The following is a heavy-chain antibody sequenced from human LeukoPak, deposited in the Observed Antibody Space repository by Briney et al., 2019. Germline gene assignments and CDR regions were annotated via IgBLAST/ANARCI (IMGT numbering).Heavy chain of an antibody. D-gene: IGHD3-22*01. Sequence: GGSLRLSCAASGFTVSSSYMSWVRQAPGKGLEXXXXXXSADNTHYADSVKGRFSISRDNSKNTLYLQMNSLRAEDTAVYYCARDTLGAYDSNGYYHGYWGQGTLVTVSS. V-gene: IGHV3-53*01. CDR2: XXSADNT. CDR3: ARDTLGAYDSNGYYHGY. CDR1: GFTVSSSY. J-gene: IGHJ4*02.